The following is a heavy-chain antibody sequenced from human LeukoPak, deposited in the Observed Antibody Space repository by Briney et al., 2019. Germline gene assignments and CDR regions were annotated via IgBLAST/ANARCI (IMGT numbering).Heavy chain of an antibody. CDR2: INHSGST. V-gene: IGHV4-34*01. Sequence: SETLSLTCAVYGGSFSGYYWSWIRQPPGKVLEWIGEINHSGSTNYNPSLKSRVTISVDTSKNQFSLKLSSVTAADTAVYYCARKNMVRGVMFDYWGQGTLVTVSS. CDR1: GGSFSGYY. D-gene: IGHD3-10*01. CDR3: ARKNMVRGVMFDY. J-gene: IGHJ4*02.